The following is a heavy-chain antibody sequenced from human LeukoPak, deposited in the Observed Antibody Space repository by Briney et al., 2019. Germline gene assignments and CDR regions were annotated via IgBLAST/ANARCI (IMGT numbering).Heavy chain of an antibody. D-gene: IGHD3-22*01. CDR3: ARTARYYYDMGFDP. Sequence: ASVTVSCKASGYTFTSYGISWVRQAPGQGLEWMGWISAYNGNTNYAQKLQGRVTMTTDTSTSTAYMELRSLRSDDTAVYYCARTARYYYDMGFDPWGQGTLVTVSS. CDR1: GYTFTSYG. V-gene: IGHV1-18*01. J-gene: IGHJ5*02. CDR2: ISAYNGNT.